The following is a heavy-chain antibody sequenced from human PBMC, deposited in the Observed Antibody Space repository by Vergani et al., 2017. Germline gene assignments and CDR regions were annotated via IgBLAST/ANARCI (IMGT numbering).Heavy chain of an antibody. Sequence: EVQLLESGGDLVQPGGSLRLSCAASGFTFIMHAMSWVRQAPGKGLEWVSTLSASDRRTHYADSVKGRFTISRDISKNTVYLQMDSLDSEDTAVYYCVKDDPSLHLWGQGTQVTVSS. CDR2: LSASDRRT. J-gene: IGHJ4*02. CDR3: VKDDPSLHL. CDR1: GFTFIMHA. V-gene: IGHV3-23*01.